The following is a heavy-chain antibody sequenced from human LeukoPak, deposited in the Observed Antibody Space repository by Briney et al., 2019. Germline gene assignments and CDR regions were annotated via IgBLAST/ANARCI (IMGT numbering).Heavy chain of an antibody. Sequence: SETLSLTCTVSGGSISSFYWSWIRQPPGKGLEWIGYIYYSGSTNYNPSLKSRVTISVDTSKNQFSLKLSSVTAADTAVYYCARGTMTTVTYYFDYWGQGTLVTVSS. V-gene: IGHV4-59*12. CDR3: ARGTMTTVTYYFDY. J-gene: IGHJ4*02. CDR1: GGSISSFY. CDR2: IYYSGST. D-gene: IGHD4-17*01.